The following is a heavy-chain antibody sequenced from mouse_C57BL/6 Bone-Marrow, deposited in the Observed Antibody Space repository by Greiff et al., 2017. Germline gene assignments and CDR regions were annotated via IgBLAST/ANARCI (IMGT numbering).Heavy chain of an antibody. CDR3: ARREGNYYGSRPWFAY. CDR2: ISSGGSYT. J-gene: IGHJ3*01. CDR1: GFTFSSYG. Sequence: DVMLVESGGDLVKPGGSLKLSCAASGFTFSSYGMSWVRQTPDKRLEWVATISSGGSYTYYPDSVKGRFTISRDNAKNTLYLQMSSLKSEDTAMYYYARREGNYYGSRPWFAYWGQGTLVTVSA. D-gene: IGHD1-1*01. V-gene: IGHV5-6*02.